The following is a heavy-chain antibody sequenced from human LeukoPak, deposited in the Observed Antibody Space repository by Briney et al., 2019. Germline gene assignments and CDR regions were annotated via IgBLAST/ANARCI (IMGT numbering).Heavy chain of an antibody. D-gene: IGHD4-11*01. J-gene: IGHJ4*02. CDR1: GVSLNKNY. CDR3: ARVPLPQDTSNYGYFDY. CDR2: LYSGGRT. V-gene: IGHV3-53*01. Sequence: GGSLRLSCAASGVSLNKNYMTWVSQAPGKGLEWISILYSGGRTYYADSVRGRFTISRDNSKNTLYLQMTSLRAEDTAVYYCARVPLPQDTSNYGYFDYWGQGTLVTVSS.